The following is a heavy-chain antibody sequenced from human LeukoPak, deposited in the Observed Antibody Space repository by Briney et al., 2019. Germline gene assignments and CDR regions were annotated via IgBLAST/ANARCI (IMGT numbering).Heavy chain of an antibody. CDR1: GFTFSSYS. J-gene: IGHJ4*02. CDR3: ARRGYCSSSSCPLDY. V-gene: IGHV3-30*03. D-gene: IGHD2-15*01. Sequence: PGGSLRLSCAASGFTFSSYSMNWVRQAPGKGLEWVAVISYDGSNKYYADSVKGRFTISRDNSKNTLYLQMNSLRSEDTAVYYCARRGYCSSSSCPLDYWGQGTLVTVSS. CDR2: ISYDGSNK.